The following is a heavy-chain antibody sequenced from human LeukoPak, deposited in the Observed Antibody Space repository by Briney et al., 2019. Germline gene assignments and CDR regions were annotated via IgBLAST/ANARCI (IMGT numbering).Heavy chain of an antibody. D-gene: IGHD5-24*01. J-gene: IGHJ4*02. CDR3: AKREGYSISDY. CDR1: GFTISNYW. Sequence: GGSLRLSCAASGFTISNYWMSWVRQAPGKGLEWVANMKQDGSEIYYADSVKGRFTIARDNAKNSLYLQMNNLRAEDTAVYYCAKREGYSISDYWGQGTLVTVSS. CDR2: MKQDGSEI. V-gene: IGHV3-7*03.